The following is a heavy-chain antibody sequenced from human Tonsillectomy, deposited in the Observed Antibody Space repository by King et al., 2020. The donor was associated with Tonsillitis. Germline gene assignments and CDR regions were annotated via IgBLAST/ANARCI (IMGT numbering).Heavy chain of an antibody. D-gene: IGHD6-19*01. V-gene: IGHV3-30-3*01. CDR2: ISYDGSNK. CDR3: ASGEAVAGFPLDY. CDR1: GFTFSSYA. Sequence: VQLVESGGGVVQPGRSLRLSCAASGFTFSSYAMHWVRQAPGKGLEWVAVISYDGSNKYYADSEKGRFTISRDKSKNTLYLQMNSLRAEDTAVYYCASGEAVAGFPLDYWGQGTLVTVSS. J-gene: IGHJ4*02.